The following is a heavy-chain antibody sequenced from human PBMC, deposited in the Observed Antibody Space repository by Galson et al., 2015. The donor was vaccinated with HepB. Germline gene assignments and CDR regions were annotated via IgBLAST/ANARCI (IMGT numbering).Heavy chain of an antibody. Sequence: SVRVSCEASGYTFSSYGMSWVRQAPGKGLEWVSAISGSGGNTYYADYVKGRFTITRDNSKTTIYLQMNSLRAEDTAVYYCAKVPSYISGFYYYYGMDVWGKGTTVTVSS. CDR1: GYTFSSYG. V-gene: IGHV3-23*01. CDR2: ISGSGGNT. D-gene: IGHD6-25*01. J-gene: IGHJ6*04. CDR3: AKVPSYISGFYYYYGMDV.